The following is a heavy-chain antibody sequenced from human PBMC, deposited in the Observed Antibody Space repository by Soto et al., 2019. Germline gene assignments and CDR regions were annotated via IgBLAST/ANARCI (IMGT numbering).Heavy chain of an antibody. Sequence: QVQLVESGGGLVKPGGSLSLSCAAPGFTFGDSDMSWIRQAPGKGLEWVSYISNGGSSIYYADSVKGRFTISRDNAKRSVFLQMNSLRAEDTAVYYCTRPCRYCNGGGPGNWFDPWGQGTLVTVSS. CDR2: ISNGGSSI. CDR1: GFTFGDSD. CDR3: TRPCRYCNGGGPGNWFDP. D-gene: IGHD2-8*02. V-gene: IGHV3-11*01. J-gene: IGHJ5*02.